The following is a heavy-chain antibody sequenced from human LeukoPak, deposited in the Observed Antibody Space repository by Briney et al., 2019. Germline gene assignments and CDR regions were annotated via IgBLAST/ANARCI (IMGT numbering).Heavy chain of an antibody. CDR1: GASINTHY. D-gene: IGHD2-15*01. Sequence: SETLSLTCSVSGASINTHYWTWIRQPAGKGLEWIGRIYISGTTNYSPSLEGRVTMSVDTSKNQFSLNLISVTAADTAVYYCARALNPLPGTFYFDYWGQGTLVTVSS. CDR2: IYISGTT. V-gene: IGHV4-4*07. CDR3: ARALNPLPGTFYFDY. J-gene: IGHJ4*02.